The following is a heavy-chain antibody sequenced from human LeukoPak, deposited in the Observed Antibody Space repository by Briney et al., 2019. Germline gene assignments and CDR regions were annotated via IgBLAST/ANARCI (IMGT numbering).Heavy chain of an antibody. Sequence: ASVKVSCKASGGTFSSYAISWVRQAPGQGLEWMGGIIPIFGTANYAQKFQGRVTITADESTSTAYMELSSLRSEDTAVYYCARDWGYDCSSTSRPHGFWFDPWGQGTLVTVSS. CDR3: ARDWGYDCSSTSRPHGFWFDP. V-gene: IGHV1-69*13. D-gene: IGHD2-2*01. CDR2: IIPIFGTA. J-gene: IGHJ5*02. CDR1: GGTFSSYA.